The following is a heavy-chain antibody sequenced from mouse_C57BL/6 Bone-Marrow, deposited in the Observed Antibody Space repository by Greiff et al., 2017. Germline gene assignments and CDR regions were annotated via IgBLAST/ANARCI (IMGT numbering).Heavy chain of an antibody. D-gene: IGHD2-3*01. J-gene: IGHJ4*01. Sequence: VQLQQSGPGLVQPSQSLSITCTVSGFSLTSYGVHWVRQSPGKGLEWLGVILRGGGTDYNAAFMSSLGIPKDDSTRRVFFKLNSLHADDTAIYDCAKGDCYSGFLYYYAMDYWGQGTSVTVSS. CDR3: AKGDCYSGFLYYYAMDY. V-gene: IGHV2-5*01. CDR2: ILRGGGT. CDR1: GFSLTSYG.